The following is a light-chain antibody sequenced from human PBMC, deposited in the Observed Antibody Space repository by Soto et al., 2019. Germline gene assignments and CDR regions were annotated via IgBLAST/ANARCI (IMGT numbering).Light chain of an antibody. CDR2: GAS. J-gene: IGKJ1*01. CDR1: QSVRSNF. V-gene: IGKV3-20*01. Sequence: EIVLTQSPGTLSLSPGERATLSCMASQSVRSNFLAWYQQKPGQAHRLLIYGASNRATGIPDRFSGSGSGTDFTLTITRLEPEDFAMYYCQRYDSFRTLGQGTKVDI. CDR3: QRYDSFRT.